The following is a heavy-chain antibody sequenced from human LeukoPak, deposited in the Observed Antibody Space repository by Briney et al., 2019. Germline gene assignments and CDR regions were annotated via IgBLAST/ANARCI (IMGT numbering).Heavy chain of an antibody. V-gene: IGHV6-1*01. CDR2: TYYRSKWYN. CDR1: GDSVSSKSSA. CDR3: ARGRIAYYGMDV. D-gene: IGHD2-21*01. Sequence: SQTLSLTCAISGDSVSSKSSARNWIRQSPSRGLEWLGRTYYRSKWYNDFAVSMQSRITINPDTSKNQFSLQLNSVTPEDTAVYFCARGRIAYYGMDVWGQGTTVTVSS. J-gene: IGHJ6*02.